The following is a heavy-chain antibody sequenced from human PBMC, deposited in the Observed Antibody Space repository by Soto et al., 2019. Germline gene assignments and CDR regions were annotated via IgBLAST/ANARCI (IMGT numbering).Heavy chain of an antibody. CDR2: IDGGDSYT. D-gene: IGHD1-26*01. CDR1: GYSFRSYW. J-gene: IGHJ4*02. CDR3: ARDYYSTEASAY. Sequence: DSLKISCKASGYSFRSYWISWVRQMPGRGLEWLGRIDGGDSYTKYNPSFEGHVTMSLDESISTAYLQWSSLKASDTATYFCARDYYSTEASAYWGQGTVVTVS. V-gene: IGHV5-10-1*01.